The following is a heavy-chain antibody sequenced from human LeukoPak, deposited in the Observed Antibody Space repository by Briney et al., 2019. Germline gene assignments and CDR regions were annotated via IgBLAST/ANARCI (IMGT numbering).Heavy chain of an antibody. CDR1: GFTVSSNY. D-gene: IGHD6-13*01. CDR3: AKDFSSSWYGNY. Sequence: GGSLRLSCAASGFTVSSNYMSWVRQAPGKGLEWVAVISYDGSNKYYADSVKGRFTISRDNSKNTLYLQMNSLRAEDTAVHYCAKDFSSSWYGNYWGQGTLVTVSS. J-gene: IGHJ4*02. CDR2: ISYDGSNK. V-gene: IGHV3-30*18.